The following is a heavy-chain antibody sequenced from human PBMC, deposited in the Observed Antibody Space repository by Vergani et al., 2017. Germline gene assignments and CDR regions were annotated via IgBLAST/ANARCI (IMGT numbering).Heavy chain of an antibody. D-gene: IGHD4-23*01. CDR1: CAYINNEFYY. V-gene: IGHV4-61*02. CDR2: NYVSGIT. CDR3: ASDNKQLRPRAFYL. Sequence: QVQLQESGPGLVKPSQTLSLTCTVSCAYINNEFYYLHWIRPPAGKGLERIGRNYVSGITNYDFSLQSRVSMSVDMSNNEFSLTLTSVTAADTSFYYCASDNKQLRPRAFYLWGQGTMVTVAS. J-gene: IGHJ3*01.